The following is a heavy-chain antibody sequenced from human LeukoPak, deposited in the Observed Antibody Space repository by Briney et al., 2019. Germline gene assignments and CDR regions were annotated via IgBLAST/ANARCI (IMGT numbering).Heavy chain of an antibody. Sequence: PGGSLRLSCAASGFTFSSYAMSWVRQAPGKGLEWVSAISGSGGSTYYADSVKGRFTISRDNSKNTLYLQMNSLRAEDTAVYYCAKGGDYVWGSYELDYWGQGTLVTVSS. D-gene: IGHD3-16*01. J-gene: IGHJ4*02. CDR2: ISGSGGST. CDR3: AKGGDYVWGSYELDY. V-gene: IGHV3-23*01. CDR1: GFTFSSYA.